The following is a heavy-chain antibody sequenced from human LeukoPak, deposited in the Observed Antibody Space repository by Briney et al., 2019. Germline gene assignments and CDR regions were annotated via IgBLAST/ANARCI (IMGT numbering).Heavy chain of an antibody. J-gene: IGHJ4*02. Sequence: GGSLRLSCAASGFTFSNYGMHWVRQAPGKGLEWVAVISYDGSDKYYADSVKGRFTISRDNSKNTVYLQMNSLRVEDTAVYYCAKGGRYGSVYYLTPTYFDHWGQGTLVTVSS. CDR1: GFTFSNYG. CDR3: AKGGRYGSVYYLTPTYFDH. V-gene: IGHV3-30*18. D-gene: IGHD3-10*01. CDR2: ISYDGSDK.